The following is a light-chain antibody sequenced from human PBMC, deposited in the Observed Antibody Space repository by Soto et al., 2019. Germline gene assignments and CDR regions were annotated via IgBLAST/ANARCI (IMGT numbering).Light chain of an antibody. Sequence: EIVLTQSPGTLPLSPGERATLSCRASQSVSSSYLAWYQQKPGQAPRLLIYGASSRATGIPDRFSGSGSGTDFTLTISRLEPEDFAVYYCQQYVTSPWTFGQGTKVDIK. V-gene: IGKV3-20*01. CDR3: QQYVTSPWT. CDR1: QSVSSSY. J-gene: IGKJ1*01. CDR2: GAS.